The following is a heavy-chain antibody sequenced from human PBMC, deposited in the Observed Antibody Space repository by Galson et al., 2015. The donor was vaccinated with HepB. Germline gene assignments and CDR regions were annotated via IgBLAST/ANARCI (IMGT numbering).Heavy chain of an antibody. CDR1: GGTFSKFT. CDR3: AREERDSSGYYSHYCYGMDV. CDR2: IIPIIGRT. Sequence: SVKVSCKASGGTFSKFTFSWVRQAPGQGLEWMGRIIPIIGRTNYAQKFQGRVTITADKLTNTAYMELSSLRSEDTAVNYCAREERDSSGYYSHYCYGMDVWGQGTTVTVSS. D-gene: IGHD3-22*01. V-gene: IGHV1-69*08. J-gene: IGHJ6*02.